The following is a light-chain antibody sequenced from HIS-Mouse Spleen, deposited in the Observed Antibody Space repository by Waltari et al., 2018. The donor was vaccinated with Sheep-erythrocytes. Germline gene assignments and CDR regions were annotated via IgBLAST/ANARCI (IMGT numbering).Light chain of an antibody. J-gene: IGKJ2*01. V-gene: IGKV3-11*01. CDR2: DAS. CDR3: QQRSNWYT. CDR1: QSVSSY. Sequence: IVLTQSPATLSLSPGERATLSCRDSQSVSSYLAWYQQKPGQAPRLLIYDASNRATGIPARFSGSGSGTDFTLTISSLEPEDFAVYYCQQRSNWYTFGQGTKLEIK.